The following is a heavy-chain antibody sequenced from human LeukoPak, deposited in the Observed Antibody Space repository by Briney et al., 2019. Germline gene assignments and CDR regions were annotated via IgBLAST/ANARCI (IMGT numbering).Heavy chain of an antibody. J-gene: IGHJ4*02. CDR3: ARYRSSGLDY. CDR1: GGSISSYY. Sequence: SETLSLTCTVSGGSISSYYWSWIRQPPGKGLEWIGYIYYSGSTNYNPSLKSRVTISVDTSKNQFSLKLSSVTAADTAVSYCARYRSSGLDYWGQGTLVTVSS. V-gene: IGHV4-59*08. CDR2: IYYSGST. D-gene: IGHD6-6*01.